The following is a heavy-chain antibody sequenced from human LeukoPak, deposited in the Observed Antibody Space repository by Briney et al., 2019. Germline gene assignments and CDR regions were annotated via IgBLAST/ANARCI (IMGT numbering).Heavy chain of an antibody. Sequence: SVKLSCKASGGTFSSYAISWVRHAPAQGLEWMGRIIPILGIANYAQKFQGRVTMTRNTSISTAYMWLSSLRSEVTAVYYCARGGGWLDPGGEGTLVTVSS. V-gene: IGHV1-69*04. J-gene: IGHJ5*02. CDR2: IIPILGIA. D-gene: IGHD3-16*01. CDR1: GGTFSSYA. CDR3: ARGGGWLDP.